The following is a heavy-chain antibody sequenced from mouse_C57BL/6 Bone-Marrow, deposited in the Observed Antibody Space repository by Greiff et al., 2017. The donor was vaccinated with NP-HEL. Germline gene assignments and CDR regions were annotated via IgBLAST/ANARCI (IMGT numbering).Heavy chain of an antibody. CDR1: GYTFTSYG. CDR2: IYPRSGNT. V-gene: IGHV1-81*01. Sequence: QVQLKESGAELARPGASVKLSCKASGYTFTSYGISWVKQRTGQGLEWIGEIYPRSGNTYYNEKFKGKATLTADKSSSTAYMELRSLTSEDSAVYFCARGTWTDFDYWGQGTTLTVSS. CDR3: ARGTWTDFDY. J-gene: IGHJ2*01.